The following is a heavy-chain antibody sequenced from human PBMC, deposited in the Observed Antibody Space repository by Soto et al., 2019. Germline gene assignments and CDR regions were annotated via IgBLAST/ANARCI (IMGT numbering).Heavy chain of an antibody. CDR2: ISTYNGDT. V-gene: IGHV1-18*01. Sequence: ASVKVSCKASGYTFTRSGISWVRQAPGQGLEWMGWISTYNGDTNYAQTFQGRVTMTTDTSTSTVHMEVRSLRSDDTAVYYCACDCVGASVGRGYSYGMDVWGQGTTFSVS. CDR3: ACDCVGASVGRGYSYGMDV. CDR1: GYTFTRSG. D-gene: IGHD1-26*01. J-gene: IGHJ6*02.